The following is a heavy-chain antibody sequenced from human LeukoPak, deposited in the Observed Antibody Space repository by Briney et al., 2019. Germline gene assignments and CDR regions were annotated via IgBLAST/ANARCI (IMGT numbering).Heavy chain of an antibody. J-gene: IGHJ4*02. D-gene: IGHD7-27*01. CDR3: ATGTSANWGFPFDY. CDR2: ISGSGGST. V-gene: IGHV3-23*01. CDR1: GFTFSSYA. Sequence: GGSLRLSCAASGFTFSSYAMSWVRQAPGKGLEWVSAISGSGGSTYYADSVKGRFTISRDNSKNTLYLQMNSLRAEDTAVYYCATGTSANWGFPFDYWGQGTLVTVSS.